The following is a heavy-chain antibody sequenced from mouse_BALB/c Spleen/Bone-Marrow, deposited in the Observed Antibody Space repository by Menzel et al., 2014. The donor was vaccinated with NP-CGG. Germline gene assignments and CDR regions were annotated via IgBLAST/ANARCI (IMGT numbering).Heavy chain of an antibody. V-gene: IGHV1-53*01. D-gene: IGHD2-10*01. CDR2: INPSNGGT. CDR3: ARSAYYGNYGGY. Sequence: QVQLQQSGAELVKPGASVKLSCKASGYTFTSYWMHWVKLRPGQGFEWIGEINPSNGGTNYNEKFKGKATLTVDTSSSTAYMQLSSLTSEDTAVYFCARSAYYGNYGGYWGQGTTLTVSS. CDR1: GYTFTSYW. J-gene: IGHJ2*01.